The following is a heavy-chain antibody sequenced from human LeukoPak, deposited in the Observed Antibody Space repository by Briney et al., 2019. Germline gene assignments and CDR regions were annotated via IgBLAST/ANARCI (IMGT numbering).Heavy chain of an antibody. Sequence: PGGSLRLPCSASGTAFRTYAMHWAPQPPGKGLYYVSAISINGGRTYYADSVRGRFTISRDNSKNTLYLQMSSLRPDDTAVYYCVRTYDENPLGWFDPWGQGTLVTVSS. CDR1: GTAFRTYA. CDR2: ISINGGRT. J-gene: IGHJ5*02. V-gene: IGHV3-64D*06. CDR3: VRTYDENPLGWFDP. D-gene: IGHD5-12*01.